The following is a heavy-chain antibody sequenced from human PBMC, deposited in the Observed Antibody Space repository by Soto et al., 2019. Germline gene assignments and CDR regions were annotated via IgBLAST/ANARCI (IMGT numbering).Heavy chain of an antibody. Sequence: GGSLRLSCAASGFTFSSYAMSWVRQAPGKGLEWVSAISGSGGSTYYADSVKGRFTISRDNSKNTLYLQMNSLRAEDTAVYYCAKDAGQTRGMEKAFDYWGQGTLVTVS. J-gene: IGHJ4*02. D-gene: IGHD3-10*01. CDR3: AKDAGQTRGMEKAFDY. CDR2: ISGSGGST. CDR1: GFTFSSYA. V-gene: IGHV3-23*01.